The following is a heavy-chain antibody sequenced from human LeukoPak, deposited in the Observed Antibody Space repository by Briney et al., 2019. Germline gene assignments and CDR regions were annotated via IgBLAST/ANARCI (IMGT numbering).Heavy chain of an antibody. D-gene: IGHD2-21*01. CDR3: ARSVVASYGMDV. V-gene: IGHV4-34*01. CDR2: INHSGST. J-gene: IGHJ6*04. Sequence: SGTLSLTRAVYGGFFIGYYWSWIRQPPGKGLEWIGEINHSGSTNYKLSLNSRVTISVDTSKNQFSLRLSSVTAADTAVYYCARSVVASYGMDVWGKGTTVTVSS. CDR1: GGFFIGYY.